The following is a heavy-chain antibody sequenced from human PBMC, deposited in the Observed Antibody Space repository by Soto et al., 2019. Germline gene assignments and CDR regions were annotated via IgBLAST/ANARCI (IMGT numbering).Heavy chain of an antibody. D-gene: IGHD1-1*01. CDR2: ISAHNGNT. J-gene: IGHJ4*02. CDR3: ARGRYGDY. Sequence: QVHLVQSGAEVKKPGASVKVSCKGSGYAFTTYGITWVRQAPGQGLEWMGWISAHNGNTNYAQKLQGRVTVTRDTYTSTDYMELRSLRSDDTAVYYCARGRYGDYWGQGALVTVSS. CDR1: GYAFTTYG. V-gene: IGHV1-18*01.